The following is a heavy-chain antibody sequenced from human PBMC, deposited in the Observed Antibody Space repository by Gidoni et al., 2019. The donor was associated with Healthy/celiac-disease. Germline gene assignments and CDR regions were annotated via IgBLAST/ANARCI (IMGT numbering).Heavy chain of an antibody. CDR2: ISSSSSYI. D-gene: IGHD2-2*01. Sequence: EVQLVESGGGLVKPGGSLRLSCAASGFTFSSYSMNWVRQAPGKGLEWVSTISSSSSYIYYADSVKGRLTISRDNAKNSLYLKMNSLRAEDTAVYYCARLTPYIVVVPAADEEDAFDIWGQGTMVTVSS. CDR1: GFTFSSYS. J-gene: IGHJ3*02. CDR3: ARLTPYIVVVPAADEEDAFDI. V-gene: IGHV3-21*01.